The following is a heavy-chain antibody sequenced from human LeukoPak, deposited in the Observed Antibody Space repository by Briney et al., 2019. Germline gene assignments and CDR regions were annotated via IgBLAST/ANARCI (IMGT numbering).Heavy chain of an antibody. J-gene: IGHJ6*02. CDR1: GFTFSSYA. Sequence: GSSLRLSCAASGFTFSSYAMSWVRQAPGKGLEWVSAIGGSGASTTYADSVKGRFTISRDNSKNTVYLQMNSLRAEYTAVYYCAKEHRPGYCSGGSCLPPDYYGMDVWGQGTTVTVSS. V-gene: IGHV3-23*01. CDR3: AKEHRPGYCSGGSCLPPDYYGMDV. CDR2: IGGSGAST. D-gene: IGHD2-15*01.